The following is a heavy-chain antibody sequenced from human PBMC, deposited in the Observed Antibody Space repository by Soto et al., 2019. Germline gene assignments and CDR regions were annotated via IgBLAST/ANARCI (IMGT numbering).Heavy chain of an antibody. CDR3: ARTPAGTMLWFDP. J-gene: IGHJ5*02. Sequence: SETLSLTCTVSGGSIGSYYWSWIRQPPGKGLEWIGYIYYSGSTNYNPSLKSRVTITVDTSKNQFSLKLDSVTAAETAVYYCARTPAGTMLWFDPWGQGTLVTVSS. V-gene: IGHV4-59*01. CDR2: IYYSGST. D-gene: IGHD1-7*01. CDR1: GGSIGSYY.